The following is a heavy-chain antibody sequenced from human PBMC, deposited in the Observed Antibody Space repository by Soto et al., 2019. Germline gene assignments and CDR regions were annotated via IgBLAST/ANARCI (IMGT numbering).Heavy chain of an antibody. CDR2: LYYSGST. Sequence: QVQLQESGPGLVKPSETLSLTCTVSAGSISGYYWSWIRQPPGKGLEWIGYLYYSGSTYYNPSLTSRVTISLDTSKTQCSPNLRSVTPADTAMYYCARHKGGAYGMDVWGQGATVTVSS. CDR1: AGSISGYY. J-gene: IGHJ6*02. V-gene: IGHV4-59*08. CDR3: ARHKGGAYGMDV. D-gene: IGHD1-26*01.